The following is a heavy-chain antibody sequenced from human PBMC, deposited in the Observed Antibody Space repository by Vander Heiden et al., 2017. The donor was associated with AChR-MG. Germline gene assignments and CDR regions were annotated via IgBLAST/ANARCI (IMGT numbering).Heavy chain of an antibody. CDR2: ISGSGGST. J-gene: IGHJ4*02. CDR1: GFTFSSYA. V-gene: IGHV3-23*01. Sequence: EVQLLVSGGGLVQPGGSLRLSCAASGFTFSSYAMSWVRQAPGKGLGWVSAISGSGGSTYYADSVKGRFTISRDNSKNTLYLQMNSLRAEDTAVYYCAKYVAARPIFDYWGQGTLVTVSS. CDR3: AKYVAARPIFDY. D-gene: IGHD6-6*01.